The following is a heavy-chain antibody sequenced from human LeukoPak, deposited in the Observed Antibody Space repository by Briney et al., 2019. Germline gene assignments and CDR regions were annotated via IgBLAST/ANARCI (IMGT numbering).Heavy chain of an antibody. D-gene: IGHD3-9*01. Sequence: GGSLRLSCAASGFTVSSNYMSWVRQAPGKGLEWVSAISGSGGSTYYADSVKGRFTISRDNSKNTLYLQMNSLRAEDTAVYYCAKGCDLEYTIFCHWGQGTMVTVSS. CDR3: AKGCDLEYTIFCH. CDR1: GFTVSSNY. V-gene: IGHV3-23*01. CDR2: ISGSGGST. J-gene: IGHJ3*01.